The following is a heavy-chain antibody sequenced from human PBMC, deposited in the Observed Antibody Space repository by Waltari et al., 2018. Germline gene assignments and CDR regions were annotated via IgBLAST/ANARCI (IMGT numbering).Heavy chain of an antibody. CDR3: ARDRPPDD. CDR2: INPHTGGT. Sequence: QVQLVQSEAEVKNPGASVKVSCKASGYTFSAYYMHWVRQAPGQGLEWVGRINPHTGGTDYAQKFQGRVTMTRDTAISTAYLQLTRLRSDDTAVYYCARDRPPDDGGQGTRGT. V-gene: IGHV1-2*06. J-gene: IGHJ4*02. CDR1: GYTFSAYY.